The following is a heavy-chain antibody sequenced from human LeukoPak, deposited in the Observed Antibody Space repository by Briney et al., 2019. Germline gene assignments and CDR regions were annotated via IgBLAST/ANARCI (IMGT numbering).Heavy chain of an antibody. Sequence: GASVRVSCKASGYTFTGYYMHWVRQAPGQGLEWMGWINPNSGGTNYAQKFQGRVTMTRDTSISTAYMELSRLRSDDTAVYYCARVHADGVAAQNNWFDPWGQGTLVTVSS. CDR3: ARVHADGVAAQNNWFDP. CDR2: INPNSGGT. V-gene: IGHV1-2*02. J-gene: IGHJ5*02. CDR1: GYTFTGYY. D-gene: IGHD6-6*01.